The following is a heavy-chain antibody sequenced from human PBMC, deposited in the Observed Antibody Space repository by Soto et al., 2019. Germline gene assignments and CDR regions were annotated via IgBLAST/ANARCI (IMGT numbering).Heavy chain of an antibody. V-gene: IGHV3-48*02. CDR3: ARVGGRGWVQNRPPTTQRMSAFDI. CDR1: GFTFSSYS. J-gene: IGHJ3*02. D-gene: IGHD1-1*01. Sequence: EVQLVESGGGLVQPGGSLRLSCAASGFTFSSYSMNWVRQAPGKGLEWVSYISSSSSTIYYADSVKGRFTITRDNAKNSRYLQMNSLRDEDTAVYDCARVGGRGWVQNRPPTTQRMSAFDIWGQGTMVTVSS. CDR2: ISSSSSTI.